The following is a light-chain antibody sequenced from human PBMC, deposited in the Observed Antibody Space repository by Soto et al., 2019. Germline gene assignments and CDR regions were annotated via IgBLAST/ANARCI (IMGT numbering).Light chain of an antibody. J-gene: IGKJ5*01. CDR2: SGY. Sequence: FVVTQSPDTLSLSPGETATLSCRASQSVSSSVAWYQHKPGQSPRLVVYSGYKRSPGIPARFSGSGSGTDFTLTISSLEPEDFAVYYCHQYGGSPYTFGQGTRLEIK. CDR3: HQYGGSPYT. CDR1: QSVSSS. V-gene: IGKV3-20*01.